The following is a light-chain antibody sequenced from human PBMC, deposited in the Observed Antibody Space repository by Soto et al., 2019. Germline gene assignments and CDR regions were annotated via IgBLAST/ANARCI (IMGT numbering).Light chain of an antibody. V-gene: IGKV1-27*01. CDR2: AAS. CDR3: QKYNSAPGLT. J-gene: IGKJ4*01. Sequence: DIQMTQSPSSLSASVGDRVTITCRASQGISNYLAWYQQKPGKVPKLLIYAASTLQSGVPSRFSGSGSGTDFTLTISSLQPEDVATSYCQKYNSAPGLTFGGGTKVEIK. CDR1: QGISNY.